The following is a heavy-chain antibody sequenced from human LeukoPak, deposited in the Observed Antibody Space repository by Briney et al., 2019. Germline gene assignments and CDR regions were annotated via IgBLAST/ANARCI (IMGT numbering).Heavy chain of an antibody. CDR2: ISTYNGNT. CDR1: GYTFSSYG. CDR3: ARDLAIFGVIIIKLPGEAFDY. Sequence: ASVKVSCKASGYTFSSYGISWVRQAPGQGLEWMGWISTYNGNTKYAQKVQGRVTMTTDTSTSTAYMELRSLRSDDTAVYYCARDLAIFGVIIIKLPGEAFDYWGQGSLVTVSS. V-gene: IGHV1-18*01. D-gene: IGHD3-3*01. J-gene: IGHJ4*02.